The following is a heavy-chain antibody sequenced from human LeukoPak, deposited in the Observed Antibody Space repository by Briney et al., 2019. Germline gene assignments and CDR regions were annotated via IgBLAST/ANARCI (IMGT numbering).Heavy chain of an antibody. J-gene: IGHJ4*02. CDR1: GGSFSGYY. CDR3: ARVGRTTGTMVTRYIDY. CDR2: INHSGST. Sequence: SETLSLTCAVYGGSFSGYYWSWIRQPPGKGPEWIGEINHSGSTNYNPSLKSRVTISVDTSKNQFSLKLSSVTAADTAVYYCARVGRTTGTMVTRYIDYWGQGTLVTVSS. V-gene: IGHV4-34*01. D-gene: IGHD1-1*01.